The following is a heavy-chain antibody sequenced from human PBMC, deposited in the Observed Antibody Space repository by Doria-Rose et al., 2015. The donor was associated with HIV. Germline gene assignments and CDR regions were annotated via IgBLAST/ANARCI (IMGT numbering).Heavy chain of an antibody. CDR2: ISSTSAYI. CDR1: GFTFSSHR. Sequence: VQLVESGGGLVRPGGSLRLSCATSGFTFSSHRINWVRQAPGKGLEWVSSISSTSAYINYADSVRGRFTISRGNARNSLYLQMGSLRAEDTAIYYCATGVTLDYWGQGTLVTVSS. D-gene: IGHD3-10*01. J-gene: IGHJ4*02. CDR3: ATGVTLDY. V-gene: IGHV3-21*01.